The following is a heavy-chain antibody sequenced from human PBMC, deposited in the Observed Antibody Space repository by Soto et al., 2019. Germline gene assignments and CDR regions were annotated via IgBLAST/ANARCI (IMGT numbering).Heavy chain of an antibody. CDR3: ARDSDILTGYWPPFMGMDV. J-gene: IGHJ6*02. D-gene: IGHD3-9*01. V-gene: IGHV4-31*03. Sequence: PSETLSLTCTVSGGSISSGGYYWSWIRQHPGKGLEWIGYIYYSGSTYYNPSLKSRVTISVDTSKDQFSLKLSSVTAADTAVYYCARDSDILTGYWPPFMGMDVWGQGTTVTVSS. CDR2: IYYSGST. CDR1: GGSISSGGYY.